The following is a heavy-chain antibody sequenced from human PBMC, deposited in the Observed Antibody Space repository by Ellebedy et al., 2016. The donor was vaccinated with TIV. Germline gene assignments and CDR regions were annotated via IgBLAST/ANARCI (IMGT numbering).Heavy chain of an antibody. D-gene: IGHD3-10*01. CDR1: GFTFSSYW. V-gene: IGHV3-74*01. CDR3: ASMGVAVQGADY. CDR2: INSDGSRT. Sequence: GESLKISCAASGFTFSSYWMHWVRQAPGKGLVWVSLINSDGSRTTYADSVKGRFTISSDNAKNTLYLQMNSLRAEDTAVYYCASMGVAVQGADYWGQGTLVTVSS. J-gene: IGHJ4*02.